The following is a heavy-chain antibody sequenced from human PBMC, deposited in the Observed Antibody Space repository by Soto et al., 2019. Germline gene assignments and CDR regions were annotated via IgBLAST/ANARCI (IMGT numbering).Heavy chain of an antibody. CDR2: ISGSGGST. D-gene: IGHD2-15*01. Sequence: GGSLRLSCAASGFTFSSYAMSWVRQAPGKGLEWVSAISGSGGSTYYADSVKGRFTISRDNSKNTLYLQMNSLRAEDAAVYYCAKSPQDCSGGSCYSIHYYYMDVCGKGTTVTVSS. V-gene: IGHV3-23*01. CDR3: AKSPQDCSGGSCYSIHYYYMDV. J-gene: IGHJ6*03. CDR1: GFTFSSYA.